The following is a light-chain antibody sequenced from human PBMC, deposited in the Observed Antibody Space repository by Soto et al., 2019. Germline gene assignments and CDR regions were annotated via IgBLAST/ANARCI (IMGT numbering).Light chain of an antibody. J-gene: IGKJ1*01. CDR3: QQYGTSPRT. CDR2: GVS. CDR1: QSVRSSY. V-gene: IGKV3-20*01. Sequence: EIVSTQSPGTLSLSPGERATLSCRASQSVRSSYLAWYQQKLGQAPRLLIYGVSNRATGIPDRFSGSGSGTDFTLTISRLESEDFAVYYCQQYGTSPRTFGQGTKVEIK.